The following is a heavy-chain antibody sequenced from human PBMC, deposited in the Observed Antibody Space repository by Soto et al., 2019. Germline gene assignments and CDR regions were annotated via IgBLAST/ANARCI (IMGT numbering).Heavy chain of an antibody. CDR3: ARLSTKYCSSTSCYHYYYYYGMDV. CDR1: GYSFTSYW. V-gene: IGHV5-51*01. J-gene: IGHJ6*02. CDR2: IYPGDSDT. D-gene: IGHD2-2*01. Sequence: GESLKISCKGSGYSFTSYWIGWVRQMPGKGLEWMGIIYPGDSDTRYSPSFQGQVTISADKSISTAYLQWGSLKASDTAMYYCARLSTKYCSSTSCYHYYYYYGMDVWGQGTTVTVSS.